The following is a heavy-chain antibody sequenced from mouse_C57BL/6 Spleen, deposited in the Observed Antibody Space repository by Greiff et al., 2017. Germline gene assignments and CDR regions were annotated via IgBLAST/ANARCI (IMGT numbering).Heavy chain of an antibody. D-gene: IGHD1-1*01. J-gene: IGHJ4*01. CDR3: AKKGDLDVSSYAMDY. CDR1: GFSLTSYG. CDR2: IWRGGST. Sequence: QVQLQQSGPGLVQPSQSLSITCTVSGFSLTSYGVHWVRQSPGKGLEWLGVIWRGGSTDYNAAFMSRLSITKDNSKSQVVFKMNSLQADDTAIYYCAKKGDLDVSSYAMDYWGQGTSVTVSS. V-gene: IGHV2-5*01.